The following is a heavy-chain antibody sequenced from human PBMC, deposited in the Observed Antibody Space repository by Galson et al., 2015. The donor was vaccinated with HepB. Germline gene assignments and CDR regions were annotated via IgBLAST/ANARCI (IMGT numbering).Heavy chain of an antibody. CDR2: FDPEDGET. V-gene: IGHV1-24*01. D-gene: IGHD3-10*01. CDR3: ATNNLIYGSGSYYPRDY. Sequence: SVKVSCKVSGYTLTELSMHWVRQAPGKGLEWMGGFDPEDGETIYAQKFQGRVTMTEDTSTDTAYMELSSLRSEDTAVYYCATNNLIYGSGSYYPRDYWGQGTLVTVSS. J-gene: IGHJ4*02. CDR1: GYTLTELS.